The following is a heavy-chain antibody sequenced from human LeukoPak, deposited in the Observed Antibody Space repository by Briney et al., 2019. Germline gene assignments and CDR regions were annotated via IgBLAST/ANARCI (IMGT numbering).Heavy chain of an antibody. J-gene: IGHJ6*02. Sequence: PSETLSLTCTVSGGSVSSGSYYWSWIRQPPGKGLEWIGEINHSGSTNYNPSLKSRVTISVDTSKNQFSLKLSSVTAADTAVYYCARGYRAPSYGDYYYYGMDVWGQGTTVTVSS. D-gene: IGHD4-17*01. CDR3: ARGYRAPSYGDYYYYGMDV. V-gene: IGHV4-39*07. CDR1: GGSVSSGSYY. CDR2: INHSGST.